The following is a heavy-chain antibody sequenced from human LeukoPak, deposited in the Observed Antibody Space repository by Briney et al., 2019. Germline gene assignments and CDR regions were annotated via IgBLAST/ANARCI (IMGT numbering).Heavy chain of an antibody. V-gene: IGHV3-30*18. J-gene: IGHJ4*02. Sequence: PGGSLRLSCAASGFTFSSYGMHWVRQAPGKGLEWVAAISYDGSNKYYADSVKGRFTISRDNSKNTLYLQMNSLRAEDTAVYYCAKARGYSYGQYYFDYWGQGTLVTVSS. CDR1: GFTFSSYG. D-gene: IGHD5-18*01. CDR2: ISYDGSNK. CDR3: AKARGYSYGQYYFDY.